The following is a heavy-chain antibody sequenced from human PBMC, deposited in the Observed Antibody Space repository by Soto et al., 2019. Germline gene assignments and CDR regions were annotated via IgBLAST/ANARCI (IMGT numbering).Heavy chain of an antibody. D-gene: IGHD6-19*01. CDR2: IRRKANSYTT. V-gene: IGHV3-72*01. Sequence: EVQLAESGGGLVQPGGSLRLSCAASGLIFSDYPMDWVRQAPGKGLEWVGRIRRKANSYTTEYAASVKGRFTISRDDTKNTLYLQMNSLKSEDTAVYYCAMLGGWSGGSSGMDVWGQGTTVTVSS. CDR1: GLIFSDYP. J-gene: IGHJ6*02. CDR3: AMLGGWSGGSSGMDV.